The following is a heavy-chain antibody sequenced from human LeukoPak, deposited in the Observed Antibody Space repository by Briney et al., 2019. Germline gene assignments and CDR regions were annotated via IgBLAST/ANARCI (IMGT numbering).Heavy chain of an antibody. J-gene: IGHJ4*02. CDR3: ARDGTYYDFWSGFYWLDY. Sequence: GGSLRLSCAASGFTFSSYWMSWVRQAPGKGLGWVANIKQDGSEKYYVDSVKGRFTISRDNAKNSLYLQMNSLRAEDTAVYYCARDGTYYDFWSGFYWLDYWGQGTLVTVSS. CDR2: IKQDGSEK. D-gene: IGHD3-3*01. V-gene: IGHV3-7*01. CDR1: GFTFSSYW.